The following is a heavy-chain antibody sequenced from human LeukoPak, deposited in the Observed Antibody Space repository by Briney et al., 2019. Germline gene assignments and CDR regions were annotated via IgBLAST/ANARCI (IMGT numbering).Heavy chain of an antibody. CDR2: IYYSGST. Sequence: PSETLSLTCTVSGGSISSSSSYWVWIRQPPGMGLEWIGSIYYSGSTYSNPSLKSRVTISVDTSKNQFSLKVSSAAAADTAVYYCARYESSAYGIDVWGRGTLVTVSS. CDR3: ARYESSAYGIDV. J-gene: IGHJ2*01. D-gene: IGHD3-22*01. CDR1: GGSISSSSSY. V-gene: IGHV4-39*01.